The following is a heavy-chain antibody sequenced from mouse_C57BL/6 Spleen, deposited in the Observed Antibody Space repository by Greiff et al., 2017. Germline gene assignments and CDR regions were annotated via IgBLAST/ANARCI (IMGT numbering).Heavy chain of an antibody. D-gene: IGHD2-2*01. CDR3: ARIVVSNYVDD. V-gene: IGHV8-8*01. CDR2: IWWDDDK. J-gene: IGHJ2*01. CDR1: GFSLSTYGMG. Sequence: QVTLKESGPGLLQPSQTLSLTCSFSGFSLSTYGMGVGWIRQPSGQGLGWLAHIWWDDDKYYHPALKSRLTISKDTSKTQVFLKIANVDNADTATYYFARIVVSNYVDDWGQGTTLTVSS.